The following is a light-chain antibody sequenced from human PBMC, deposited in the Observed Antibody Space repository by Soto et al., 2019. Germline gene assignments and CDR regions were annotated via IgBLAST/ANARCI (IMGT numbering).Light chain of an antibody. CDR3: SSYAGNNNLV. CDR1: SNDIGDYKY. CDR2: EVT. V-gene: IGLV2-8*01. J-gene: IGLJ2*01. Sequence: QSALTQPPSASGSPGQSVTISCTGTSNDIGDYKYVSWHQQHPDKAPKLIIYEVTKRPSGVPDRFSGSKSGNTASLTVSGLQAEDEADYYCSSYAGNNNLVFGGGTKLTVL.